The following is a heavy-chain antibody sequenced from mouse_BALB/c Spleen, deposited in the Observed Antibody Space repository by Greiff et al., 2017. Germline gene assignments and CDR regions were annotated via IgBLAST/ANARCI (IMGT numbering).Heavy chain of an antibody. Sequence: EVQLKESGPSLVKPSQTLSLTCSVTGDSITSGYWNWIRKFPGNKLEYMGYISYSGSTYYNPSLKSRISITRDTSKNQYYLQLNSVTTEDTATYYCARWNYGSSYWYFDVWGAGTTVTVSS. CDR1: GDSITSGY. CDR3: ARWNYGSSYWYFDV. CDR2: ISYSGST. J-gene: IGHJ1*01. V-gene: IGHV3-8*02. D-gene: IGHD1-1*01.